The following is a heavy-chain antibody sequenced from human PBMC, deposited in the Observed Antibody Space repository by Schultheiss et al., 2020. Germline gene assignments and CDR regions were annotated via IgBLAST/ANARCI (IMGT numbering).Heavy chain of an antibody. J-gene: IGHJ4*02. CDR1: GGSFSGYY. Sequence: SRTLSLTCAVYGGSFSGYYWSWIRQPPGKGLEWIGEINHSGSTNYNPSLKSRVTISVDTSKNQFSLKLSSVTAADTAVYYCARAPYYYGSGSYLAPDYWGQGTLVTLSS. V-gene: IGHV4-34*01. CDR2: INHSGST. CDR3: ARAPYYYGSGSYLAPDY. D-gene: IGHD3-10*01.